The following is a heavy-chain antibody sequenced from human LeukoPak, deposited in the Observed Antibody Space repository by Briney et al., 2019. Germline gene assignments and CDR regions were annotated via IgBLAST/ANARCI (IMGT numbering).Heavy chain of an antibody. CDR2: IYTSGST. Sequence: SQTLALTCTVSGGSISSGSYYWSWIRQPAGKGLEWIGRIYTSGSTNYNPSLKSRVTISVDTSKNQFSLKLSSVTAADTAVYYCARDRSMIVTNWGQGTLVTVSS. CDR1: GGSISSGSYY. J-gene: IGHJ4*02. V-gene: IGHV4-61*02. CDR3: ARDRSMIVTN. D-gene: IGHD3-22*01.